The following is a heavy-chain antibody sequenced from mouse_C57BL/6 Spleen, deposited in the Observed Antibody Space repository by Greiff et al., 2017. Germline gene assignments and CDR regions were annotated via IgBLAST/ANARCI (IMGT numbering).Heavy chain of an antibody. CDR2: IYPGDGDT. CDR1: GYAFSSSW. Sequence: VQLHQSGPELVKPGASVKISCKASGYAFSSSWMNWVKQRPGKGLEWIGRIYPGDGDTNYTGKFKGKATLSADKSSSTAYMQLSSLTSEASAVYFCARSYYGSSPYFDYWGQGTPLTVSS. D-gene: IGHD1-1*01. CDR3: ARSYYGSSPYFDY. V-gene: IGHV1-82*01. J-gene: IGHJ2*01.